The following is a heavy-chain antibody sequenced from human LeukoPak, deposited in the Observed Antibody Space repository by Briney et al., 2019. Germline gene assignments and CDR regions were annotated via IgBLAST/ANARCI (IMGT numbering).Heavy chain of an antibody. V-gene: IGHV3-23*01. CDR2: XSGGGGST. J-gene: IGHJ4*02. Sequence: GGSLRLSCAASGFTFSSYAMSWVRQAPGKGLEWXSXXSGGGGSTYCADSAKGRFTISRDNSKNTLYLQMNSLRAEDTAVYYCAKVRGSERPKYYFEYWGQGTLVTVSS. CDR3: AKVRGSERPKYYFEY. D-gene: IGHD3-10*01. CDR1: GFTFSSYA.